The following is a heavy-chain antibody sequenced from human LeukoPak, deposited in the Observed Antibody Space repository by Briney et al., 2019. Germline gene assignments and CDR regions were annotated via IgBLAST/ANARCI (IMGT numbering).Heavy chain of an antibody. J-gene: IGHJ4*02. CDR1: GVSIYGSRRY. CDR2: IRYIGST. CDR3: TRKLSCASDTDDY. D-gene: IGHD6-6*01. V-gene: IGHV4-39*01. Sequence: PSETLSLTCNVSGVSIYGSRRYWSWVRQPPGQGLEWIGSIRYIGSTYYNPSLQSRLTMSVDKSQNQFSLNLKSVTAADTAVYYCTRKLSCASDTDDYWGQGTLVTVTS.